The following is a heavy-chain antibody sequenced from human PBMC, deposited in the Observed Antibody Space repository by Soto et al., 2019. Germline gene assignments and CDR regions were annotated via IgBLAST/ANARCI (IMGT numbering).Heavy chain of an antibody. V-gene: IGHV3-30-3*01. J-gene: IGHJ6*02. CDR1: GFTFSSYA. CDR2: ISYDGSNK. CDR3: ASLYGMDV. Sequence: QVQLVESGGGVVQPGRSLRLSCAASGFTFSSYAMHWVRQAPGKGLEWVAVISYDGSNKYYADSVKGRFTISRDNSNNTLYLQMNSLRAEDTAVYYCASLYGMDVWGQGTTVTVSS.